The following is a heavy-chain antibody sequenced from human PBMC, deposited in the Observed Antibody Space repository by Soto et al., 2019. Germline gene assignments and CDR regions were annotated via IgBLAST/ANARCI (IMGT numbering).Heavy chain of an antibody. CDR1: GYSFTSYW. CDR2: IYPGDSDT. D-gene: IGHD5-12*01. Sequence: PGESLKISCKGSGYSFTSYWIGWVRQMPGKGLEWMGIIYPGDSDTRYSPSFQGQVTISADKSISTAYLQWSSLKASDTAMYYCARPTILMATIFTAGGPDDAFDIWGQGTMVTVSS. CDR3: ARPTILMATIFTAGGPDDAFDI. V-gene: IGHV5-51*01. J-gene: IGHJ3*02.